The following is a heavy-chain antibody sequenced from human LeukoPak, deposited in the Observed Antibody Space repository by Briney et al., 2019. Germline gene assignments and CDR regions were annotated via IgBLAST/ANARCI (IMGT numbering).Heavy chain of an antibody. D-gene: IGHD4-11*01. V-gene: IGHV4-59*01. CDR3: ARESTTAGGYNWFDP. CDR2: IYYSGST. Sequence: RTSETLSLTCTVSGGSISSYYWSWIRQPPGKGLEWIGYIYYSGSTNYNPSLKSRVTISVDTSKNQCSLNLSSVTAADTAVYYCARESTTAGGYNWFDPWGQGTLVTVSS. J-gene: IGHJ5*02. CDR1: GGSISSYY.